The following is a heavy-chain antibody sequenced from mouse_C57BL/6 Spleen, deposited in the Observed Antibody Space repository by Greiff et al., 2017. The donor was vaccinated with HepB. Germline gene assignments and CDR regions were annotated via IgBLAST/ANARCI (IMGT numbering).Heavy chain of an antibody. D-gene: IGHD3-3*01. J-gene: IGHJ3*01. V-gene: IGHV1-9*01. CDR1: GYTFTGYW. CDR2: ILPGSGST. Sequence: VQLQQSGAELMKPGASVKLSCKATGYTFTGYWIEWVKQRPGHGLEWIGEILPGSGSTNYNEKFKGKATFTADTSSNPAYMQLSSLTTEDSAIYYCARWGGTSAWFAYWGQGTLVTVSA. CDR3: ARWGGTSAWFAY.